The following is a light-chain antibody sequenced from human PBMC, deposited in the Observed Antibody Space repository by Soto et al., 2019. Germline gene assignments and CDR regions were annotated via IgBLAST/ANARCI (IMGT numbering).Light chain of an antibody. CDR3: QQRHMWPIT. CDR2: WAS. Sequence: DVVLTQSPDSLAVSLGERATIICKSSQSVLYSSNNMNYLAWYQQKAGQPPKLLIYWASTRESGVPDRFGGSGSGTEFTLTISSLEPEDSAVYYCQQRHMWPITFGQGTRLEI. J-gene: IGKJ5*01. CDR1: QSVLYSSNNMNY. V-gene: IGKV4-1*01.